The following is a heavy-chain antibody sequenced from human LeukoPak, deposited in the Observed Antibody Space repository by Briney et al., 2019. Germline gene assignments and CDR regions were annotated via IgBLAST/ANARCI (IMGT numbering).Heavy chain of an antibody. Sequence: GASVKVSCKASGYTFTSYYMHWVRQAPGQGLEWMGIINPSGGGTSYAQKFQGRVTMTRDTSTSTVYMELSSLRSEDTAVYYCARDLPGRYLDPWGQGTLVTVSS. J-gene: IGHJ5*02. CDR1: GYTFTSYY. V-gene: IGHV1-46*01. D-gene: IGHD2-2*02. CDR3: ARDLPGRYLDP. CDR2: INPSGGGT.